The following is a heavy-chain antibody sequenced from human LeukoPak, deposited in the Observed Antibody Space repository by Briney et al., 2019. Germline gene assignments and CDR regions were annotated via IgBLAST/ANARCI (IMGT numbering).Heavy chain of an antibody. CDR2: IIPIFGAT. Sequence: GALVKVSCKASGGTFSSHGLSWVRQAPGQGLEWMGGIIPIFGATNYAQNFQGRVTITMDESTSTAYMELSSLRADDTAVYYCARRWPHSSGYYLFDYWGQGTLVTVPS. J-gene: IGHJ4*02. D-gene: IGHD3-22*01. CDR1: GGTFSSHG. CDR3: ARRWPHSSGYYLFDY. V-gene: IGHV1-69*05.